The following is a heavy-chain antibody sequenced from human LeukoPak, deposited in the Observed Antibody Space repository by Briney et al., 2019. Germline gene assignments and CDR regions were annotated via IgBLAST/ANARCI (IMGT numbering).Heavy chain of an antibody. D-gene: IGHD6-13*01. CDR2: IKQDGGEK. J-gene: IGHJ4*02. Sequence: GGSLRLSCAASGFTFSSYWMTWVRQAPGKGLEWVANIKQDGGEKYYADSVQGRFTISRDNAKNSLYLQMNSLRVEDTAVYYCARMSSSSWYVCDYWGQGTLVTVSS. V-gene: IGHV3-7*01. CDR1: GFTFSSYW. CDR3: ARMSSSSWYVCDY.